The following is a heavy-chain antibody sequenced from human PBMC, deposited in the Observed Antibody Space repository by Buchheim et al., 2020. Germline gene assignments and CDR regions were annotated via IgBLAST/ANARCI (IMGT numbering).Heavy chain of an antibody. Sequence: QVQLVQSGAEVKKPGSSVKVSCKASGGTSSSYAISWVRQAPGQGLEWMGGIIPIFGTPNYAQKFQARVTITADESTRTVYMELSSLRSEDTAVYYCASLRGSGSNHYYYGMDVWGQGTT. V-gene: IGHV1-69*01. CDR1: GGTSSSYA. CDR3: ASLRGSGSNHYYYGMDV. J-gene: IGHJ6*02. CDR2: IIPIFGTP. D-gene: IGHD3-10*01.